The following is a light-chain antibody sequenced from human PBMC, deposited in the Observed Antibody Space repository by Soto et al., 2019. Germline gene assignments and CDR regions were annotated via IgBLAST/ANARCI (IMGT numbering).Light chain of an antibody. CDR1: QILSSDY. V-gene: IGKV3-20*01. CDR2: VAS. CDR3: PQYGSSPST. Sequence: IGFTQSPPPLSLSLGERRTLSCRASQILSSDYLAWYRQNPGQAPCPLIYVASSRATGSPDSISGSGSGAGFTRTCSRREPDDVAGECCPQYGSSPSTFCQGTRLEIK. J-gene: IGKJ5*01.